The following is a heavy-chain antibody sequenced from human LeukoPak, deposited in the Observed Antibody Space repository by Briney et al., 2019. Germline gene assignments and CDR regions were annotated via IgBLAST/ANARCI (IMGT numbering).Heavy chain of an antibody. D-gene: IGHD2-2*01. CDR2: INPNSGGT. Sequence: ASVKVSCKASGYTFTSYFIHWVRQAPGQGLEWLGWINPNSGGTNYAQQFQGRVAMTRDTSISTAYMELSRLRSDDAAVYYCARDAVTCLILGFCSSTSWNDYFDYWGQGTLVTVSS. CDR3: ARDAVTCLILGFCSSTSWNDYFDY. V-gene: IGHV1-2*02. J-gene: IGHJ4*02. CDR1: GYTFTSYF.